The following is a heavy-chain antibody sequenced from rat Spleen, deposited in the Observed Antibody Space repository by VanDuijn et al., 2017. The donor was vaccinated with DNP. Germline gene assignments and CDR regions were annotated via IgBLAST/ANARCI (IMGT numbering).Heavy chain of an antibody. V-gene: IGHV6-8*01. CDR2: IKAKSNNYAT. CDR1: GFTFSNAW. Sequence: EVQLVETGGSLVQPGKSLKLTCATSGFTFSNAWMHWVRQSPGKQLEWVAQIKAKSNNYATYYAESVKGRFTISRDDSKSSVYLQMNSLKEEDTAIYYCSSSHYWGQGVMVTVSS. CDR3: SSSHY. J-gene: IGHJ2*01.